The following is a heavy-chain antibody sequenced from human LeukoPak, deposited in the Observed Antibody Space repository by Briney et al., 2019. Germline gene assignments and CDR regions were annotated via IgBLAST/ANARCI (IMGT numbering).Heavy chain of an antibody. CDR2: IKQDGSEK. J-gene: IGHJ4*02. CDR3: ARDSTGDGWYAGADY. CDR1: GFTFSSYW. V-gene: IGHV3-7*01. D-gene: IGHD6-19*01. Sequence: GGSLRLSCAASGFTFSSYWMSWVRQAPGKGLEWVANIKQDGSEKYYVDSVKGRFTISRDNAKNSLCLQMNSLRAEDTAVYYCARDSTGDGWYAGADYWGQGTLVTVSS.